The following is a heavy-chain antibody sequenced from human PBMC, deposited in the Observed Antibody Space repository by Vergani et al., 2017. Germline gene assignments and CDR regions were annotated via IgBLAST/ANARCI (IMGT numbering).Heavy chain of an antibody. CDR2: IYPGDSDT. V-gene: IGHV5-51*01. Sequence: EVQLVQSGAEVKKPGESLKISCKGSGYSFTSYWIGWVRQMPGKGLEWMGIIYPGDSDTRYSPSFQGQVTISADKSISTAYLQWSSLKASDTAMYYCVRHSSSWYGDDYYYYCMDVWGQGTTVTVSS. D-gene: IGHD6-13*01. CDR1: GYSFTSYW. CDR3: VRHSSSWYGDDYYYYCMDV. J-gene: IGHJ6*02.